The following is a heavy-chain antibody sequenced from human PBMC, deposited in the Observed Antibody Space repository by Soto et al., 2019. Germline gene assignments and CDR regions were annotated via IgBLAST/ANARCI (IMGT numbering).Heavy chain of an antibody. CDR1: GYTFTSYY. CDR3: ARGEVPAAIFVYFDY. V-gene: IGHV1-46*03. Sequence: ASVKVSCKASGYTFTSYYMHWVRQAPGQGLEWMGIINPSGGSTSYAQKFQGRVTMTRDTSTSTVYMELSSLRSEDTAVDYCARGEVPAAIFVYFDYWGQGTLVTVSS. J-gene: IGHJ4*02. CDR2: INPSGGST. D-gene: IGHD2-2*01.